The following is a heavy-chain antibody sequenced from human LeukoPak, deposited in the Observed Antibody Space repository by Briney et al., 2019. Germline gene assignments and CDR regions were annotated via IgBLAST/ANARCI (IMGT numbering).Heavy chain of an antibody. CDR1: GFTFNNYA. CDR3: TKGGFSSNYNDP. CDR2: ISSSGVST. D-gene: IGHD6-13*01. V-gene: IGHV3-23*01. Sequence: GGSLRLSCAAPGFTFNNYAMNWVRQAPGKGLEWVSSISSSGVSTYYADSVKGRFTISRDNSKNTLYLQVNSLRAEDTAVYYCTKGGFSSNYNDPWGQGTLVTVSS. J-gene: IGHJ5*02.